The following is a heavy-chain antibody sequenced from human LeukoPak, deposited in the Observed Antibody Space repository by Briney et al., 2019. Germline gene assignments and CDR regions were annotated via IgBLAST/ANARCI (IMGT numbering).Heavy chain of an antibody. CDR3: AREVAARRLGSWVDP. CDR2: IKQDGSEK. V-gene: IGHV3-7*01. CDR1: GFTFSNYW. D-gene: IGHD6-6*01. J-gene: IGHJ5*02. Sequence: GGSLRLSCAASGFTFSNYWMTWVRQAPGKGLEWVANIKQDGSEKNYVDSVKGRFTISRGNAKNSLYLQMNSLRGEDTAVYYCAREVAARRLGSWVDPWGQGTLVTVSS.